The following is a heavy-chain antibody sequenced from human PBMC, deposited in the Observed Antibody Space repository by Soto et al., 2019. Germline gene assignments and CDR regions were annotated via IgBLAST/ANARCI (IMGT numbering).Heavy chain of an antibody. Sequence: PSETLSLTCTVSGGSFSGYFLTWSRQPPGKGLEWLAEINHSGITNYNPSVESRVSMSVDTSKNQFSLRLYSVTAADTAVYYCVRGPYNYNSRYFDYWGQGTLVTVSS. CDR1: GGSFSGYF. J-gene: IGHJ4*02. V-gene: IGHV4-34*01. CDR3: VRGPYNYNSRYFDY. CDR2: INHSGIT. D-gene: IGHD1-1*01.